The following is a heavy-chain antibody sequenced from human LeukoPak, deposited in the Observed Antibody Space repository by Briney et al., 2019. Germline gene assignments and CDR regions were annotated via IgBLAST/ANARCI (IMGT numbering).Heavy chain of an antibody. CDR3: ARGGAYYDSSGYYPPSYYYYMDV. J-gene: IGHJ6*03. V-gene: IGHV3-11*04. CDR1: GFTFSDYY. Sequence: PGGSLRLSCAASGFTFSDYYMSWIRQAPGKGLEWVSYISNSGRTIYYADSVKGRFTISRDNAKNSLYLQMNSLRAEDTAVYYCARGGAYYDSSGYYPPSYYYYMDVWGKGTTVTVSS. D-gene: IGHD3-22*01. CDR2: ISNSGRTI.